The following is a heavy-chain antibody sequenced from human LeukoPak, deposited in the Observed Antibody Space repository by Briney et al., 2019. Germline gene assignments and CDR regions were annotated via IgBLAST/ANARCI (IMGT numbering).Heavy chain of an antibody. CDR3: ARAPVWFGELGAFDI. CDR2: IYYSGST. J-gene: IGHJ3*02. CDR1: GGSISSYY. D-gene: IGHD3-10*01. Sequence: PSETLSLTCTVSGGSISSYYWSWIRQPPGKGLEWIGYIYYSGSTNYNPSLKSRVTISVDTSKNQFSLKLSSVTAADTDVYYCARAPVWFGELGAFDIWGQGTMVTVSS. V-gene: IGHV4-59*01.